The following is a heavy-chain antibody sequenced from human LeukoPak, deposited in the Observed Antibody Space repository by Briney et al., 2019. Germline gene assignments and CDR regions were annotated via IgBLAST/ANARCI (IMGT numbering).Heavy chain of an antibody. D-gene: IGHD6-19*01. Sequence: TGGSLRLSCAASGFTFSSYAMHWVRQAPGKGLEWVAVISYDGSNKYYADSVKGRFTISRDNSKNTLYLQMNSLRAEDTAVYYCARSGPQAVAGTGLDYWGQGTLVTVSS. CDR3: ARSGPQAVAGTGLDY. J-gene: IGHJ4*02. V-gene: IGHV3-30-3*01. CDR1: GFTFSSYA. CDR2: ISYDGSNK.